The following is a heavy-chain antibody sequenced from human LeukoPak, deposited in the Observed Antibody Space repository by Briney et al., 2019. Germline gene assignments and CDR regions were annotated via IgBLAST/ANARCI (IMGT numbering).Heavy chain of an antibody. Sequence: PSETLSLICSVSGGSISSHYWSWIRQPAGKGLEWIGRIYTSGTPNYKPSLKSRVTMSLDTSKNQFSLKLSSVTAADTAVYYCARGPEESSGWFDYWGQGALVTVSS. CDR2: IYTSGTP. CDR3: ARGPEESSGWFDY. D-gene: IGHD6-19*01. V-gene: IGHV4-4*07. J-gene: IGHJ4*02. CDR1: GGSISSHY.